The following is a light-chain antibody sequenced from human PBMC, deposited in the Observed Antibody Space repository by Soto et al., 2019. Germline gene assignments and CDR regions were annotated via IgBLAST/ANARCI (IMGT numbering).Light chain of an antibody. CDR3: AAWDDSLNGYV. CDR1: SSNIGSNA. V-gene: IGLV1-44*01. CDR2: SNN. Sequence: QSVLTQPPSASGTPGQRVTISCSGSSSNIGSNAVNWYQHLPGTAPKLLIYSNNQRPSGVPDRFSGSKSGTSASLAITGLRSEDEADYYWAAWDDSLNGYVFGTGTKVXVL. J-gene: IGLJ1*01.